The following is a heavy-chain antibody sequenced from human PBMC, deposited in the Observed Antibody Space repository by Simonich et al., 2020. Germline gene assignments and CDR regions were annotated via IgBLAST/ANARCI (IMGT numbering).Heavy chain of an antibody. J-gene: IGHJ4*02. CDR3: ATGNLPTTQGGVFDY. D-gene: IGHD5-12*01. Sequence: VHGGAEVKKPGASVKVSCKVSGYTLPELSMHWVRQAPGKGLEWMGGFGPEDGETIYAQKFQGRVTMTEDTSTDTAYMELSSLRSEDTAVYYCATGNLPTTQGGVFDYWGQGTLVTVSS. CDR1: GYTLPELS. CDR2: FGPEDGET. V-gene: IGHV1-24*01.